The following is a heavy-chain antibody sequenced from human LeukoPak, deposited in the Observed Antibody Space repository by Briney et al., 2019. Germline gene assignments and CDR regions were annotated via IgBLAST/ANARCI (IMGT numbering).Heavy chain of an antibody. V-gene: IGHV1-24*01. CDR3: ATAIMVRAMNYFDY. D-gene: IGHD3-10*01. CDR1: GNTLTELS. CDR2: FDPEDGET. J-gene: IGHJ4*02. Sequence: GASVKVSCKVSGNTLTELSMHWVRQAPGKGLEWMGGFDPEDGETIYAQKFQGRVTMTEDTSTDTAYMELSSLRSEDTAVYYCATAIMVRAMNYFDYWGQGTLVTVSS.